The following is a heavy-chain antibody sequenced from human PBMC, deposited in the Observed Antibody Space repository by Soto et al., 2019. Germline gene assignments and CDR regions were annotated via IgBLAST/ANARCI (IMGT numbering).Heavy chain of an antibody. CDR2: IWYDGSDT. CDR1: RFAFSLYG. V-gene: IGHV3-33*01. D-gene: IGHD1-1*01. J-gene: IGHJ6*02. Sequence: QVHLVESGGGVVQPGRSLRLSCAASRFAFSLYGIHWVRQAPGKGLEWLAIIWYDGSDTYYADSVKGRFTISRDNSTNTLYLQMSSLRAEDTAVYYCARGTGHYYYGMDVWGQGTTVTVSS. CDR3: ARGTGHYYYGMDV.